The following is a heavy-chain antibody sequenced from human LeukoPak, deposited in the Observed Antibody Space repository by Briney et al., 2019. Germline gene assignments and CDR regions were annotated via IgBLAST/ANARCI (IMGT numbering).Heavy chain of an antibody. V-gene: IGHV1-2*04. CDR2: INPNSGGT. D-gene: IGHD6-13*01. CDR3: ARAHTRYSSSWYYFDY. CDR1: GYTFTSYY. Sequence: GASVKVSCKASGYTFTSYYMHWVRQAPGQGLEWMGWINPNSGGTNYAQKFQGWVTMTRDTSISTAYMELSRLRSDDTAVYYCARAHTRYSSSWYYFDYWGQGTLVTVSS. J-gene: IGHJ4*02.